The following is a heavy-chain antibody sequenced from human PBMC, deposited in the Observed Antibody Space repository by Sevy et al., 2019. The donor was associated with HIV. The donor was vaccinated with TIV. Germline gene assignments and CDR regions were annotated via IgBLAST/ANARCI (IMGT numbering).Heavy chain of an antibody. Sequence: ASVKVSCKASGGIFRSNAISWVRQAPGQGLEWLGGIIAVFGTTIYAQKFQGRVTVSADESRSTAYMELSSLRSEDTAVYYCARDKYYYVSGSFDYWGQGTQVTVSS. CDR2: IIAVFGTT. V-gene: IGHV1-69*13. CDR3: ARDKYYYVSGSFDY. CDR1: GGIFRSNA. D-gene: IGHD3-10*01. J-gene: IGHJ4*01.